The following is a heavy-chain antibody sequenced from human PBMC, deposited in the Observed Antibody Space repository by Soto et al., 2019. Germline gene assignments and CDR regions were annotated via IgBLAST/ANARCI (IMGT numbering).Heavy chain of an antibody. D-gene: IGHD3-16*01. J-gene: IGHJ4*02. CDR1: GGSISSGGYS. Sequence: QLQLQESGSGLVKPSQTLSLTCAVSGGSISSGGYSWSWIRQPPGKGLEWIGYIYHSGSTYYNPSLKSRVTISVDRSKNQFSLKLSSVTAADTAVYYCARASYDYVWGSSNYYFDYWGQGTLVTVSS. CDR2: IYHSGST. V-gene: IGHV4-30-2*01. CDR3: ARASYDYVWGSSNYYFDY.